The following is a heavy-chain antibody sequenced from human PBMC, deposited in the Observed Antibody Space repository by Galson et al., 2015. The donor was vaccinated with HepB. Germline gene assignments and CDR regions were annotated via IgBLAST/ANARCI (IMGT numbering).Heavy chain of an antibody. D-gene: IGHD6-19*01. V-gene: IGHV1-69*04. CDR2: IIPILGIA. J-gene: IGHJ4*02. CDR3: ARLGYSSGWSGVNHEGY. CDR1: GGTFSSYA. Sequence: SVKVSCKASGGTFSSYAISWVRQAPGQGLEWMGRIIPILGIANYAQKFQGRVTITADKSTSTAYMELSSLRSEDTAVYYCARLGYSSGWSGVNHEGYWGQGTLVTVSS.